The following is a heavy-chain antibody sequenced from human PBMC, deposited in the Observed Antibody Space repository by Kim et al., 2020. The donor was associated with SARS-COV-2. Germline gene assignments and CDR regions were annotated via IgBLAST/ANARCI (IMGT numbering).Heavy chain of an antibody. CDR1: GFTFDDYA. V-gene: IGHV3-9*01. Sequence: GGSLRLSCAASGFTFDDYAMHWVRQAPGKGLEWVSGISWNSGSIGYADSVKGRFTISRDNAKNSLYLQMNSLRAEDTALYYCAKDISVVNYDFWSGYPRGLDYWGQGTLVTVSS. CDR2: ISWNSGSI. D-gene: IGHD3-3*01. J-gene: IGHJ4*02. CDR3: AKDISVVNYDFWSGYPRGLDY.